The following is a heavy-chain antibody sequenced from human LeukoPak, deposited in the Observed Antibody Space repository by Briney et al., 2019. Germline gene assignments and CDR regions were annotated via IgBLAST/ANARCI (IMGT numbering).Heavy chain of an antibody. CDR1: GGSISSYY. V-gene: IGHV4-59*01. D-gene: IGHD6-13*01. CDR2: IYYSGST. J-gene: IGHJ4*02. Sequence: SDTLSLTCTVSGGSISSYYWSWIRQPPGKGLDWIGYIYYSGSTNYNPSLKSRVTISVDTSKNQFSLKLSSVTAADTAVYYCARGTYSSSWYRLFDYWGQGTLVTVSS. CDR3: ARGTYSSSWYRLFDY.